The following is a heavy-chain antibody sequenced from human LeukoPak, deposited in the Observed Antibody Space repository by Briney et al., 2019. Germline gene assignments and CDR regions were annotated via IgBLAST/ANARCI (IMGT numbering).Heavy chain of an antibody. J-gene: IGHJ4*02. Sequence: GGSLRLSCAASTFAFSSYAMTWVRQAPGKGLEWVSSITGSGAGTSYADSVKGRFTVSRDNSKNTLYLQMSSLRAGDTAVYYCAKAGHYGSGSYYSDYWGRGTLVTVSP. CDR2: ITGSGAGT. V-gene: IGHV3-23*01. CDR3: AKAGHYGSGSYYSDY. D-gene: IGHD3-10*01. CDR1: TFAFSSYA.